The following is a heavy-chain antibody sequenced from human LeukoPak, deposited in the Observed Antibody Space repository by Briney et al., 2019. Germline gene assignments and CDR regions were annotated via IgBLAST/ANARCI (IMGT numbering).Heavy chain of an antibody. Sequence: PSETLSLTCTVSGDSISRYYWSWIRQPAGKGLEWIGRIYTSGSTNYNPSLKSRVTISVDTSKNQFSLKLSSVTAADTAVYYCAREDGPKKVATYLDYYYYMDVWGKGTTVTISS. D-gene: IGHD5-12*01. CDR2: IYTSGST. CDR3: AREDGPKKVATYLDYYYYMDV. J-gene: IGHJ6*03. CDR1: GDSISRYY. V-gene: IGHV4-4*07.